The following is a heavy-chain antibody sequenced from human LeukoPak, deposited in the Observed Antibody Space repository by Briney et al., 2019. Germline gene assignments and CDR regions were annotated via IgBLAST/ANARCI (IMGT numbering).Heavy chain of an antibody. CDR2: TRNKANSYTT. Sequence: GGSLRLSCAASGFTFSDHYMDWVRQAPGKGLEWVGRTRNKANSYTTEYAASVRGRFTISRDESKNSLYLQMNSLKTEDTAVYYCARRQGVGTYFDYWGQGTLVTVSS. D-gene: IGHD2-8*01. J-gene: IGHJ4*02. CDR3: ARRQGVGTYFDY. V-gene: IGHV3-72*01. CDR1: GFTFSDHY.